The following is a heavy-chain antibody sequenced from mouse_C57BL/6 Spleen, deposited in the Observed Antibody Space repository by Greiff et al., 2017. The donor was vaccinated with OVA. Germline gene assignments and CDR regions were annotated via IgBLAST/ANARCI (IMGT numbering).Heavy chain of an antibody. CDR2: IWRGGST. D-gene: IGHD1-1*01. V-gene: IGHV2-5*01. CDR3: AKVGTVVATRYAMDY. J-gene: IGHJ4*01. CDR1: GFSLTSYG. Sequence: QVQLQQSGPGLVQPSQSLSITCTVSGFSLTSYGVHWVRQSPGKGLEWLGVIWRGGSTDYNAAFMSRLSITKDNSKSQVFFKMNSLQADDTAIYYCAKVGTVVATRYAMDYWGQGTSVTVSS.